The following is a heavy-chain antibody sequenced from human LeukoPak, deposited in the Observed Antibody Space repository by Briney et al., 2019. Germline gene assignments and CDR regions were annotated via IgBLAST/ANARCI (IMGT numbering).Heavy chain of an antibody. J-gene: IGHJ6*02. V-gene: IGHV3-33*08. Sequence: GGSLRLSCAASGFTFSSYGMHWVRQAPGKGLEWVAVIWYDGSNKYYADSVKGRFTISRDNSKNTLYLQMNSLRAEDTAVYYCARSLLWFGELFYGMDVWGQGTTVTVSS. CDR3: ARSLLWFGELFYGMDV. CDR2: IWYDGSNK. CDR1: GFTFSSYG. D-gene: IGHD3-10*01.